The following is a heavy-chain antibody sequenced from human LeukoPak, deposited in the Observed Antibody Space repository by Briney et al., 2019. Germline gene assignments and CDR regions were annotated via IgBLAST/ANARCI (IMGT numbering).Heavy chain of an antibody. CDR2: FDPEDGET. V-gene: IGHV1-24*01. CDR1: GYTLTELS. CDR3: ATAIVVVVASTAAFDI. J-gene: IGHJ3*02. D-gene: IGHD2-15*01. Sequence: ASVTVSCKVSGYTLTELSMHWVRQAPGKGLEWMGGFDPEDGETIYAQKFQGRVTMTEDTSTDTAYMEPTSLRSEDTAVYYCATAIVVVVASTAAFDIWGQGTMVTVSS.